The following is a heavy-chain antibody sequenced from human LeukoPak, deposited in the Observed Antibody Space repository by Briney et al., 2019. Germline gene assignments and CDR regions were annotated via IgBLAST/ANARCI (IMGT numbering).Heavy chain of an antibody. CDR3: ARSQPYCSGGSCQSVSQKMGYYYYYMDV. CDR2: ISAYNGNT. CDR1: GYTFTSYG. V-gene: IGHV1-18*01. D-gene: IGHD2-15*01. J-gene: IGHJ6*03. Sequence: ASVKVSCKASGYTFTSYGISWVRQAPGQGLEWMGWISAYNGNTNYAQRLQGRVTMTTDTSTSTAYMELRSLRSDDTAVYYCARSQPYCSGGSCQSVSQKMGYYYYYMDVWGKGTTVTVSS.